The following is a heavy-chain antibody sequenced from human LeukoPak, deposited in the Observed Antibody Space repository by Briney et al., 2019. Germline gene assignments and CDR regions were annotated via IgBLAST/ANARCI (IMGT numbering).Heavy chain of an antibody. J-gene: IGHJ6*02. CDR2: IYYSGST. CDR1: GGSISSYY. Sequence: SETLSLTCTVSGGSISSYYWCWIRQPPGKGLEWIGYIYYSGSTNYNPSLKSRVTISVDTSKNQFSLKLSSVTAADTAVYYCARAGDYDFWSGYYPENYYYYGMDVWGQGTTVTVSS. V-gene: IGHV4-59*01. CDR3: ARAGDYDFWSGYYPENYYYYGMDV. D-gene: IGHD3-3*01.